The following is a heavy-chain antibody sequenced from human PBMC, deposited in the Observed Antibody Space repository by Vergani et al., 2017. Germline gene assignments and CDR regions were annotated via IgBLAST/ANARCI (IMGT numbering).Heavy chain of an antibody. J-gene: IGHJ6*03. CDR1: GGSIRSTFYY. CDR3: ARHKEQLVPGNYYYYYYMDV. Sequence: QLQLQESDPGLVKPSETLSLTCTVSGGSIRSTFYYWGWIRQPPGKGLEWIGHIYYSGSTYYNPSLKSRVTISVDTSKNQFSLRLNSVTAADTAVYYCARHKEQLVPGNYYYYYYMDVWGKGTTVTVS. CDR2: IYYSGST. V-gene: IGHV4-39*01. D-gene: IGHD6-13*01.